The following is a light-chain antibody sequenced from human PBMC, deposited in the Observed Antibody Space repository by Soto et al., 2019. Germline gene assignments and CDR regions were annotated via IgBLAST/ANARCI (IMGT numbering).Light chain of an antibody. Sequence: DIPMTQSPSSLSASVGDRVTITCRASQSISNYLNWYQQKPGKAPKVLIYGASTLEGGVPSRFSGSGSGTDFTLTISILQPGDFATYFCQQSYKTPYTFGQGTELEIK. CDR2: GAS. J-gene: IGKJ2*01. CDR3: QQSYKTPYT. V-gene: IGKV1-39*01. CDR1: QSISNY.